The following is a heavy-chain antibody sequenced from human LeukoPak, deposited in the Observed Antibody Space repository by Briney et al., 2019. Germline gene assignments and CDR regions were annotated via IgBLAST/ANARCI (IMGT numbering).Heavy chain of an antibody. CDR3: ARSIGLTGGGVDV. CDR1: GFTFSDYH. CDR2: ITNGGSTI. J-gene: IGHJ6*02. Sequence: GGSLRLSCAASGFTFSDYHMNWVRQAPGKGLEWVSYITNGGSTIHHADSVKGRFTISRDNAKNTLYLQMNSLRAEDTAVYYCARSIGLTGGGVDVWGQGTTVTVSS. D-gene: IGHD3-9*01. V-gene: IGHV3-11*01.